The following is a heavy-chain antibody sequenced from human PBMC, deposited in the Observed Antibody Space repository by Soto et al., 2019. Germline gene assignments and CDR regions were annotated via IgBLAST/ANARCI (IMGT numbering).Heavy chain of an antibody. CDR2: IRSKANNYAT. V-gene: IGHV3-73*02. D-gene: IGHD1-26*01. J-gene: IGHJ4*02. Sequence: EVQLVESGGGLVQPGGALKLSCAASGYTFSDSAMHWVRQASGKGLEWVGRIRSKANNYATVYGASVRGRFTISRDDSKNTAYLQMNSLKTEDTAVYYCARLWSEREPNFDYWGQGTLVSVSS. CDR1: GYTFSDSA. CDR3: ARLWSEREPNFDY.